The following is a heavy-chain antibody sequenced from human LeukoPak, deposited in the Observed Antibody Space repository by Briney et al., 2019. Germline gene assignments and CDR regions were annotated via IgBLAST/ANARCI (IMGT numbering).Heavy chain of an antibody. J-gene: IGHJ4*02. V-gene: IGHV4-39*01. CDR1: GGSISSSRYY. D-gene: IGHD3-9*01. CDR3: ARSLTGYYIETIDY. CDR2: IYYSGNT. Sequence: KPSETLSLTCTVSGGSISSSRYYWGWIRQPPGKGLEWIGIIYYSGNTYYNPPLKSRVTISVDTSKNQFSLKLSSVTAADTAVYFCARSLTGYYIETIDYWGQGTLVTVSS.